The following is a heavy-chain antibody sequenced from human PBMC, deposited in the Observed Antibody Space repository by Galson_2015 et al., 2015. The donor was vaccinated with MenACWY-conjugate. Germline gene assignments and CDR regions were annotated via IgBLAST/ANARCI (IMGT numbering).Heavy chain of an antibody. Sequence: SLRLCCAASGFAFSSYNMDWVRQAPGKGLEWVAHISSDSETKYGDSVWGRFTVTRDDAKKSLYLQINSLRVEDTAVYYCAREKPSTVVVSAFDFWGQGTMVTVSS. D-gene: IGHD2-15*01. CDR3: AREKPSTVVVSAFDF. CDR2: ISSDSET. V-gene: IGHV3-48*04. J-gene: IGHJ3*01. CDR1: GFAFSSYN.